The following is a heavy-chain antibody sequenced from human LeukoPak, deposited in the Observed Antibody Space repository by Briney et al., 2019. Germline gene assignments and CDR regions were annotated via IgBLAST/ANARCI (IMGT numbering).Heavy chain of an antibody. CDR2: INQDGSEK. V-gene: IGHV3-7*01. CDR1: GFTFNIYW. Sequence: GGSLRLSCAASGFTFNIYWMSWVRQTPGKGLEWVANINQDGSEKYYVDSVKGRFTISRDNARNSLYLQMNSLRTEDTSVYYCAPHCSSAGCPDYWGQGTLVTVSS. J-gene: IGHJ4*02. CDR3: APHCSSAGCPDY. D-gene: IGHD2-2*01.